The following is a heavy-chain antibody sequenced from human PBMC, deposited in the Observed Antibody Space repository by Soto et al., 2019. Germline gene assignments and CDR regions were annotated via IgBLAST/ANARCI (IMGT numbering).Heavy chain of an antibody. D-gene: IGHD1-1*01. CDR2: ISYDGSEK. J-gene: IGHJ4*02. Sequence: PGGSLRLSCAASGFTFSSYGMHWVRQAPGKGLEWVAGISYDGSEKYHADSVKGRFTISRDNSRNTLYLQMNSLRAEDTAVYYCARKPETGTTVPFDYWGQGTLVTVS. V-gene: IGHV3-30*03. CDR3: ARKPETGTTVPFDY. CDR1: GFTFSSYG.